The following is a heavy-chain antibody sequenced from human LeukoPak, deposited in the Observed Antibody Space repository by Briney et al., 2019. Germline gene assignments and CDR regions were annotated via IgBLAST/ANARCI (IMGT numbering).Heavy chain of an antibody. D-gene: IGHD3-22*01. J-gene: IGHJ5*02. V-gene: IGHV3-7*01. CDR3: ANGGTYSSGP. CDR1: GFTFSTYS. CDR2: IKPDGSAQ. Sequence: GGSLRLSCAASGFTFSTYSINWVRQAPGKGLEWVATIKPDGSAQYYVDSVKGRFTISRDNAKNSLFLQINSLRAEDTAVYYCANGGTYSSGPWGQGTLVTVSS.